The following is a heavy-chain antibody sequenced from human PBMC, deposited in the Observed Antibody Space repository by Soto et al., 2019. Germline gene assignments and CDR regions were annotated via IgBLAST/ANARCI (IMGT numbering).Heavy chain of an antibody. CDR3: AKDLGIAPIKSPRQPKVGYCSGGSCRAFDY. CDR2: ISGSGGST. Sequence: GGSLRLSCAASGFTFSSYAMSWVRQAPGKGLEWVSAISGSGGSTYYADSVKGRFTISRDNSKNTLYLQMNSLRAEDTAVYYCAKDLGIAPIKSPRQPKVGYCSGGSCRAFDYWGQGTLVTVSS. J-gene: IGHJ4*02. D-gene: IGHD2-15*01. CDR1: GFTFSSYA. V-gene: IGHV3-23*01.